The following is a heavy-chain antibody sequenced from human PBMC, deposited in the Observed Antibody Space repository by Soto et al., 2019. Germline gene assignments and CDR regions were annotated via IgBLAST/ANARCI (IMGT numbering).Heavy chain of an antibody. CDR1: GDSVTSGNYY. J-gene: IGHJ5*01. Sequence: PSETLSLTCTVSGDSVTSGNYYWSWIRQPPGKGLEWIGYIYYSGNTNYSPSLKSRVTMSLDRSNNQFSLNLSSVTAADTAVYYCARIHVDKSMIYWFDPRGQGIMVNVSS. V-gene: IGHV4-61*01. CDR2: IYYSGNT. CDR3: ARIHVDKSMIYWFDP. D-gene: IGHD5-18*01.